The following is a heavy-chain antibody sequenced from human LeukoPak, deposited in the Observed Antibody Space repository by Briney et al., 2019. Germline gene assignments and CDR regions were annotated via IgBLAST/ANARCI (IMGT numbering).Heavy chain of an antibody. Sequence: PRASVKVSCKASGYTLTGYYMHWVRQAPGQGREWMGWINPNSGGTNYAQKFQGRVTMTRDTSISTAYMELSRLRSDDTAVYYCARGMNDYDFWSGYINYYYYYYMDVWGKGTTVTVSS. CDR3: ARGMNDYDFWSGYINYYYYYYMDV. CDR2: INPNSGGT. D-gene: IGHD3-3*01. CDR1: GYTLTGYY. J-gene: IGHJ6*03. V-gene: IGHV1-2*02.